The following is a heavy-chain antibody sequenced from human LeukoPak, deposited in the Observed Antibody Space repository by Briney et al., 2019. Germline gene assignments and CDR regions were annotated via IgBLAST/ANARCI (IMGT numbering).Heavy chain of an antibody. CDR3: ARGVLLWFGEPFEFDY. V-gene: IGHV1-69*13. CDR2: IIPIFGTA. Sequence: ASVKVSCKASGGTFSSYAISWVRQAPGQGLEWMGGIIPIFGTANYAQKFQGRVTITADESTSTAYMELSSLRSEDTAVYYCARGVLLWFGEPFEFDYWGQGTLVTVSS. D-gene: IGHD3-10*01. J-gene: IGHJ4*02. CDR1: GGTFSSYA.